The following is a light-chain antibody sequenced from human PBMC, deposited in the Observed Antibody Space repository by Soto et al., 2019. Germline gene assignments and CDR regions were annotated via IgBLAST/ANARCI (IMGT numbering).Light chain of an antibody. CDR3: SSYSTIRTVK. J-gene: IGLJ2*01. CDR1: SSDVGGSNH. V-gene: IGLV2-14*03. CDR2: DVT. Sequence: QSALTQPASVSGSPGQSITIACTGTSSDVGGSNHVSWYQQHPDKAPRLMIYDVTNRPSGVSNRFSGSKSGNTAALTISGLPAEDEADYYCSSYSTIRTVKFGGGTKVTVL.